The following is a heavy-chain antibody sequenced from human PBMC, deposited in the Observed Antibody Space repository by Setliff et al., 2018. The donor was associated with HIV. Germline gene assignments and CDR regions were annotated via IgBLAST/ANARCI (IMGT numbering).Heavy chain of an antibody. CDR2: IYYSGST. Sequence: SETLSLTCTVSGGSISSYYWSWIRQPPGKGLEWIGYIYYSGSTNYNPSLKSRVTISVDTSKNQFSLKLSSVTAADAAVYYCARYSSSWYGFDYWGQGTLVTVSS. CDR1: GGSISSYY. V-gene: IGHV4-59*01. J-gene: IGHJ4*02. CDR3: ARYSSSWYGFDY. D-gene: IGHD6-13*01.